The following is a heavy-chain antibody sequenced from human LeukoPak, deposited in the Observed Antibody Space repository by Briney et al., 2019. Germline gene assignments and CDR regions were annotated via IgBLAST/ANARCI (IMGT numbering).Heavy chain of an antibody. CDR2: ISGSGGST. J-gene: IGHJ3*02. CDR1: GFTFTSYA. CDR3: ARGWEQQLVQVSAFDI. D-gene: IGHD6-13*01. Sequence: GGSLRLSCAASGFTFTSYAMSWVRQAPGKGLEWVSAISGSGGSTYYADSVKGRFTISRDNAKNSLYLQMNSLRAEDTAVYYCARGWEQQLVQVSAFDIWGQGSMVTVSS. V-gene: IGHV3-23*01.